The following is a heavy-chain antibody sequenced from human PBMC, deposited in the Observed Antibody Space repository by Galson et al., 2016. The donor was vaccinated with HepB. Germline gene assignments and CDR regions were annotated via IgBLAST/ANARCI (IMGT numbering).Heavy chain of an antibody. CDR2: IYYSGST. CDR3: ARGSASLVAY. J-gene: IGHJ4*02. D-gene: IGHD5-12*01. Sequence: SETLSLTCTVSGGSISHFYWSWIRQPPGKGLEWIGYIYYSGSTNYNPSLKSRVTISVDTSKNQFSLKLNSVSAADTAVYFCARGSASLVAYWGQGTLVTVPS. V-gene: IGHV4-59*01. CDR1: GGSISHFY.